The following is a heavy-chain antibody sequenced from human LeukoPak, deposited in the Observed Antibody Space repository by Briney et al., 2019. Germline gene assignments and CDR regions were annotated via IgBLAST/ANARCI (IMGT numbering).Heavy chain of an antibody. V-gene: IGHV3-23*01. D-gene: IGHD3-3*01. Sequence: GGSLRLSCAASGFTFSSYAMSWVRQAPGKGLEWVSVISGGGDHTYYADSVKGRFTISRDNSENTLYLQVNSLRAEDTALYYCAKGIGWSYYYGMDVWGQGTTVTVSS. CDR3: AKGIGWSYYYGMDV. J-gene: IGHJ6*02. CDR1: GFTFSSYA. CDR2: ISGGGDHT.